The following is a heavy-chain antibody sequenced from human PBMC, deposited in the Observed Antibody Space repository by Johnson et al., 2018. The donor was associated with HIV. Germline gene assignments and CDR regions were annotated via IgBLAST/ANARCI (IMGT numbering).Heavy chain of an antibody. V-gene: IGHV3-30*04. Sequence: QVQLVESGGGVVQPGRSLRLSCAASGFTFSSYAMHWVRQAPGKGLEWVAVISYDGSNKYYAYSVKGRFTISRDNSKNTLYLQMNSLRAEDTAVYYCARDPLWDAFDIWGQGTMVTVSS. CDR3: ARDPLWDAFDI. J-gene: IGHJ3*02. CDR1: GFTFSSYA. CDR2: ISYDGSNK.